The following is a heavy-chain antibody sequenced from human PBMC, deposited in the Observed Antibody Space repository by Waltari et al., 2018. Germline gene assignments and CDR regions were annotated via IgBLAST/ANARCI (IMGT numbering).Heavy chain of an antibody. V-gene: IGHV3-23*01. Sequence: EVQLLASGGDLVQPGGSLRLSCSGSGFTFSTFAMGWVRQPPGKGLEWVSTITGGGGATYYSDSVKGRFTTSRDNSKNTLYLQMNTLRPEDTAIYFCAGDSSGYYAFDFWGRGTLVAVSS. CDR3: AGDSSGYYAFDF. CDR1: GFTFSTFA. CDR2: ITGGGGAT. J-gene: IGHJ4*02. D-gene: IGHD6-19*01.